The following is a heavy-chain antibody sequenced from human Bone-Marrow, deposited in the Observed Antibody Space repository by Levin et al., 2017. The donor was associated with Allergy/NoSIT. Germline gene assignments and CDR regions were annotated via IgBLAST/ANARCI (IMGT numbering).Heavy chain of an antibody. CDR1: GGSFSGYY. D-gene: IGHD3-9*01. J-gene: IGHJ4*02. V-gene: IGHV4-34*01. CDR3: ARVVRILTGKRVVDY. Sequence: PSETLSLTCAVYGGSFSGYYWSWIRQPPGKGLEWIGEINHIGITNYNPSLKSLVTISVDTSKNQFSLKLSSVTAADTAVYYCARVVRILTGKRVVDYWGQGTLVTVSS. CDR2: INHIGIT.